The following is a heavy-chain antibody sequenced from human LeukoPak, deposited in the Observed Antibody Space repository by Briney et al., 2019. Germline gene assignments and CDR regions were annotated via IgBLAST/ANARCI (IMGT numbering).Heavy chain of an antibody. J-gene: IGHJ6*03. V-gene: IGHV3-9*01. D-gene: IGHD2-2*01. Sequence: GGSLRLSCAASGFTFDDYAMHWVRQAPGKGPEWVSGISWNSGSTGYADSVKGRFTISRDNAKNSLYLQMNSLRAEDTALYYCAKSPRYCSSTSCSESHYYYYMDVWGKGTTVTVSS. CDR3: AKSPRYCSSTSCSESHYYYYMDV. CDR2: ISWNSGST. CDR1: GFTFDDYA.